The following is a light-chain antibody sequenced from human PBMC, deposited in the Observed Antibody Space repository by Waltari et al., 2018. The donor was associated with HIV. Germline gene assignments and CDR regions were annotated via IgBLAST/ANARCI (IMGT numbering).Light chain of an antibody. J-gene: IGLJ2*01. V-gene: IGLV2-14*03. CDR3: ASNRLDSTLV. CDR2: DID. CDR1: STYSRFYQH. Sequence: QSALTQPASVSGFPGQTINISCTGISTYSRFYQHVSWYQQHPGSVPRLIIYDIDSRPSGISDHFSGSRSGDSASLTISGLQSGDEAHYFCASNRLDSTLVFGGGTKLTIL.